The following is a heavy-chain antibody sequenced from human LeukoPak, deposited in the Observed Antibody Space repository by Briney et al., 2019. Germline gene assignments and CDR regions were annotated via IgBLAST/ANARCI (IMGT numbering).Heavy chain of an antibody. CDR1: GFTFSSYA. J-gene: IGHJ4*02. Sequence: QTGGSLRLSCAASGFTFSSYAMSWVRQAPGKGLEWVSAISGSGGSTYYADSVKGRFTISRDNSKNTLYLQMNSLRAEDTAVYYCAKDHPSMVVAATGCLGYWGQGTLVTVSS. V-gene: IGHV3-23*01. CDR2: ISGSGGST. CDR3: AKDHPSMVVAATGCLGY. D-gene: IGHD2-15*01.